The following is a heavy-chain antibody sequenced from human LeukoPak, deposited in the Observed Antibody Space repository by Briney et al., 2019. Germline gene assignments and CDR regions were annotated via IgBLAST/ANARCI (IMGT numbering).Heavy chain of an antibody. D-gene: IGHD6-19*01. CDR1: GFTVSSNY. CDR2: ISSTGTTT. CDR3: AKDHRPFSSAVAGILGY. J-gene: IGHJ4*02. V-gene: IGHV3-23*01. Sequence: GGSLRLSCAASGFTVSSNYMSWVRQAPGKGLEWVSGISSTGTTTYYADSVKGRFTISRDTSKNTLFLQLNSLRAEDTAVYYCAKDHRPFSSAVAGILGYWGQGTLVTVSS.